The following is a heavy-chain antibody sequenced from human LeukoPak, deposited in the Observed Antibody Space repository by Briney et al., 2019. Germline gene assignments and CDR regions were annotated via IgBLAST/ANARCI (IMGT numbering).Heavy chain of an antibody. D-gene: IGHD3-3*01. CDR2: ISAYHGNT. Sequence: GASVKVSCKASGYAFTRNGIGWVRQAPGQGLEWMGWISAYHGNTNYAQNLHDRVTMTTESSTSTAYMELRSLRSDDTAVYYCARLRSGGPQDYYYYGMDVWGQGTTVTVSS. V-gene: IGHV1-18*01. CDR3: ARLRSGGPQDYYYYGMDV. J-gene: IGHJ6*02. CDR1: GYAFTRNG.